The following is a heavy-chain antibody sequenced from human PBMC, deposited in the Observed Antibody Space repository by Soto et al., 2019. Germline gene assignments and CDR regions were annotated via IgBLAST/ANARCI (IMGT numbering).Heavy chain of an antibody. V-gene: IGHV1-69*04. CDR3: ARDRRDIVVVPAAMKTHWFDP. Sequence: VASVKVSCKASGGTFSSYTISWVRQAPGQGLEWMGRIIPILGIANYAQKFQGRVTITADKSTSTAYMELSSLRSEDTAVYYCARDRRDIVVVPAAMKTHWFDPWGQGTLVTVSS. CDR2: IIPILGIA. CDR1: GGTFSSYT. J-gene: IGHJ5*02. D-gene: IGHD2-2*01.